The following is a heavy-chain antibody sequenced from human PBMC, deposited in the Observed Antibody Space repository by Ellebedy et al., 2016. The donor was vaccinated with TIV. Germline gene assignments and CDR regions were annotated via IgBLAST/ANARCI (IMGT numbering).Heavy chain of an antibody. J-gene: IGHJ4*02. CDR1: GFTFSTHY. D-gene: IGHD3-22*01. CDR3: ARFYGRSGYYGDLDH. V-gene: IGHV1-46*01. Sequence: ASVKVSCXTSGFTFSTHYIHWVRQAPGQGLEWMGISHPSGSDTNYAQQFQGRVTMTRDTSTSTVYMDLSSLRSDDTAVYYCARFYGRSGYYGDLDHWGQGTEVTVSS. CDR2: SHPSGSDT.